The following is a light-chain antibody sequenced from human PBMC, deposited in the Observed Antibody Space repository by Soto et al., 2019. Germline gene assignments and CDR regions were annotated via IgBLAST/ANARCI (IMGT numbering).Light chain of an antibody. CDR3: QQRYRYPLT. J-gene: IGKJ4*01. V-gene: IGKV1-9*01. CDR1: QGITSY. Sequence: IQVTQSPSSLSASVGDRVTITCRASQGITSYLAWYQQKPGKAPKLLIYAASALQTGVSSRFSGSGYGTDCALTISNLQPEDFATDFCQQRYRYPLTFGGGTTVEF. CDR2: AAS.